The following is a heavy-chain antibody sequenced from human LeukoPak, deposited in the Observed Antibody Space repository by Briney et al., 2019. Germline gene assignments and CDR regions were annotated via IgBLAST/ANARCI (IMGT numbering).Heavy chain of an antibody. Sequence: PSETLSLTCAVSGGSISGGGYSWNWIRQPPGKGLEWIGYIYYSGTTYYNPSLKSRVTISVDTSKNQFSLRLSSVTAADTAVYYCARHPRGSGSWYRRDYFDYWGQGTLVTVSS. D-gene: IGHD6-13*01. CDR3: ARHPRGSGSWYRRDYFDY. J-gene: IGHJ4*02. CDR2: IYYSGTT. CDR1: GGSISGGGYS. V-gene: IGHV4-30-4*07.